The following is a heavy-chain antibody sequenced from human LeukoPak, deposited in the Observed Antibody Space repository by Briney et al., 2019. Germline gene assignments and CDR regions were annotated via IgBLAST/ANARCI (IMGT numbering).Heavy chain of an antibody. D-gene: IGHD6-13*01. J-gene: IGHJ4*02. CDR3: ARDGGGGRQQLAYFDY. Sequence: SETLSLTCTVSGYSISSGYYWGWIRQPPGKGLEWIGSIYHSGSTYYNPSLKSRVTISVDTSKNQFSLKLSSVTAVDTAVYYCARDGGGGRQQLAYFDYWGQGTLVTVSS. CDR1: GYSISSGYY. V-gene: IGHV4-38-2*02. CDR2: IYHSGST.